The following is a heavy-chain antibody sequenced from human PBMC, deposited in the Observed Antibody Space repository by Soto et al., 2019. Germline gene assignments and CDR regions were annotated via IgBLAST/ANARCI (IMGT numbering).Heavy chain of an antibody. CDR2: INHSGST. CDR1: GGSFSGYY. D-gene: IGHD2-15*01. J-gene: IGHJ4*02. V-gene: IGHV4-34*01. CDR3: AREGYCSGGSCYSRKLDY. Sequence: QVQLQQWGAGLLKPSETLSLTCAVYGGSFSGYYWSWIRQPPGKGLEWIGEINHSGSTNYNPSLKSRVTIAVDTSKNQFSLKLSSVTAAGTAVYYCAREGYCSGGSCYSRKLDYWGQGTLVTVSS.